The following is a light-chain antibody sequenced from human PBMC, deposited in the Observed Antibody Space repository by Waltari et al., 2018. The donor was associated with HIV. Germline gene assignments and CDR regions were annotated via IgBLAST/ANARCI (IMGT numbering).Light chain of an antibody. V-gene: IGLV2-14*03. CDR1: NSDIGTYNY. CDR2: EVN. CDR3: SSYTATKILV. Sequence: QSALTQPTSVSGSPGQSLTISCTGTNSDIGTYNYVSWYQQQSAKAPRLLISEVNNRPSGVSNRFSGSKAGNTASLSISGLQAEDEGKYYCSSYTATKILVFGGGTDVTVL. J-gene: IGLJ2*01.